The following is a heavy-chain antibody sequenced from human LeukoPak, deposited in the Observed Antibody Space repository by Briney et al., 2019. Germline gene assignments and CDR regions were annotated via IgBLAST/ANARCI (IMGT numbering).Heavy chain of an antibody. CDR3: ARGYCSSTSCYVHFDY. CDR1: GYTFTGYY. V-gene: IGHV1-2*02. CDR2: INPNSGGT. D-gene: IGHD2-2*01. J-gene: IGHJ4*02. Sequence: ASVTVSCKASGYTFTGYYMHWVRQAPGQGLEWMGWINPNSGGTNYAQKFQGRVTMTRDTSISTAYMELSRLRSDDTAVYYCARGYCSSTSCYVHFDYWGQGTLVTVSS.